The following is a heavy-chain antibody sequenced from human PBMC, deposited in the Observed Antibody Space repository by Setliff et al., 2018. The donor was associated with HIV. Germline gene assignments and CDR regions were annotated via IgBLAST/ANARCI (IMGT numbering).Heavy chain of an antibody. CDR3: ARHARSITMTTDWYFDL. D-gene: IGHD3-22*01. Sequence: SSETLSLTCTVSGGSITNYYWSWIRQPPGKGLEWIGFIYYSGSTNYNPSLKSRVTISVDTSKHQFSLKLSSVTAADTAVYYCARHARSITMTTDWYFDLWGRGTLVTVS. J-gene: IGHJ2*01. CDR1: GGSITNYY. CDR2: IYYSGST. V-gene: IGHV4-59*08.